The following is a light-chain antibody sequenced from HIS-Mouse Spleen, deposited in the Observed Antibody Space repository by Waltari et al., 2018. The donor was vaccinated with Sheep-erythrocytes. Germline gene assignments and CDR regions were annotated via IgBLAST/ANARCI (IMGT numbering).Light chain of an antibody. Sequence: DIVMTQSPDSLAVRLGERATINCKSSQSVLYSSNNKNYLAWYQQKPGQPPKLLIYWASTRESGVPDRFSGSGSGTDFTLTISSLQAEDVAVYYCQQYYSTLLTFGGGTKVEIK. V-gene: IGKV4-1*01. CDR3: QQYYSTLLT. CDR2: WAS. CDR1: QSVLYSSNNKNY. J-gene: IGKJ4*01.